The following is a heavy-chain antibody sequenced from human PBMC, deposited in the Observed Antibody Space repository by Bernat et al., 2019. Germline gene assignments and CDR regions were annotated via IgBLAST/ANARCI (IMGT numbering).Heavy chain of an antibody. D-gene: IGHD6-19*01. CDR2: IRPDGSDT. CDR1: GFTFRNHW. CDR3: ARDSSGWYGNYFDY. V-gene: IGHV3-7*01. Sequence: EVQLVESGGGLVQPGGSLRLSCAATGFTFRNHWMSWVRQAPGKGLQWVASIRPDGSDTRCVDSVKGRFTISRDNAQNSLYLQMNSLRAEDTAVYYCARDSSGWYGNYFDYWGQGTLVTVSS. J-gene: IGHJ4*02.